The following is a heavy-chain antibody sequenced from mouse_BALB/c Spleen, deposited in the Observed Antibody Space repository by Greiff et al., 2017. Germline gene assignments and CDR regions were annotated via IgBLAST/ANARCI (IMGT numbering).Heavy chain of an antibody. D-gene: IGHD1-1*01. CDR1: GFTIKDYY. J-gene: IGHJ2*01. V-gene: IGHV14-1*02. Sequence: EVQLQQSGAELVRPGALVKLSCKASGFTIKDYYMHWVKQRPEQGLEWIGWIDPENGNTIYDPKFQGKASITADTSSNTAYLQLSSLTSEDTAVYYCALTGFDYWGQGTTLTVSS. CDR2: IDPENGNT. CDR3: ALTGFDY.